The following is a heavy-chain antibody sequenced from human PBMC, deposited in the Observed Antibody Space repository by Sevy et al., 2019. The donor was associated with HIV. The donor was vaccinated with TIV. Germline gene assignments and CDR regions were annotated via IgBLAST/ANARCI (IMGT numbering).Heavy chain of an antibody. V-gene: IGHV3-23*01. D-gene: IGHD3-22*01. J-gene: IGHJ3*02. Sequence: GGSLRLSCKPSGFTFTSSTMSWVRQAPGQGLEWVSTVYGSVGGTYYADSVKGRFTISRGNSKNTLYLQMDSLRIEDTAVYYCAGGRYDSSGSFDAFDIWGQGTMVTVSS. CDR2: VYGSVGGT. CDR3: AGGRYDSSGSFDAFDI. CDR1: GFTFTSST.